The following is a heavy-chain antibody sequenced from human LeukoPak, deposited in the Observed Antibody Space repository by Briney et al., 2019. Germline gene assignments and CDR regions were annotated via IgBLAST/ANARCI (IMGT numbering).Heavy chain of an antibody. CDR1: GGTFSSYA. J-gene: IGHJ4*02. V-gene: IGHV1-69*04. Sequence: ASVKVSCKASGGTFSSYAISWVRQAPGQGLEWMGRIVPILGIANYAQKFQGRVTITADKSTSTAYMELSSLRSEDTAVYYCARPDYYDSSGYYPDYFDYWGQGTLVTVSS. CDR2: IVPILGIA. CDR3: ARPDYYDSSGYYPDYFDY. D-gene: IGHD3-22*01.